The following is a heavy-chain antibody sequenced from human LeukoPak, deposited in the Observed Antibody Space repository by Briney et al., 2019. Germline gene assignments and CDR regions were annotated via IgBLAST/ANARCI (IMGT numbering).Heavy chain of an antibody. CDR3: ARELYYYGSGSNEFDY. J-gene: IGHJ4*02. CDR2: MNPNSGNT. D-gene: IGHD3-10*01. V-gene: IGHV1-8*01. CDR1: GYTFTSYD. Sequence: ASVKVSCKASGYTFTSYDINWVRQATGQGLEWMGWMNPNSGNTGYAQKFQGRVTMTRSTSISTAYMELSSLRSEDTAVYYCARELYYYGSGSNEFDYWGQGTLVTVSS.